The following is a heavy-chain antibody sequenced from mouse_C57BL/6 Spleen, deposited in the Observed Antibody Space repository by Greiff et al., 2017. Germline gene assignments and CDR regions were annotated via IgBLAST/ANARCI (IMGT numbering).Heavy chain of an antibody. D-gene: IGHD1-1*01. CDR3: ARRDYYGSSYGYVDV. V-gene: IGHV1-26*01. CDR2: INPNNGGT. CDR1: GYTFTDYY. Sequence: EVQLQQSGPELVKPGASVKISCKASGYTFTDYYMNWVKQSHGKSLEWIGDINPNNGGTSYNQKFKGKATLTVDKSSSTAYMELRSLTSEDSAVYYCARRDYYGSSYGYVDVWGTGTTVTVSS. J-gene: IGHJ1*03.